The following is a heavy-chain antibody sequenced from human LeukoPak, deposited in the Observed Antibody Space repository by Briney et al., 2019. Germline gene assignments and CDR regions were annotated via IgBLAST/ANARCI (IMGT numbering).Heavy chain of an antibody. CDR1: GFTFSSYG. CDR3: ARDGSSGCSDY. V-gene: IGHV3-23*01. Sequence: GGSLRLSCAASGFTFSSYGMSWVRQAPGKGLEWVSAIGGRDGSTYYADSVKGRFTISRDNSKNTLYLQMNSLRAEDTAVYYCARDGSSGCSDYWGQGTLVTVSS. D-gene: IGHD6-19*01. J-gene: IGHJ4*02. CDR2: IGGRDGST.